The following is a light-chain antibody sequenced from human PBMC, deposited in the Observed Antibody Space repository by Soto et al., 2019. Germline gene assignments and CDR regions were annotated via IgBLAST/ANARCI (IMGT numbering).Light chain of an antibody. Sequence: EMVLTQSPGALSLSPGERATLSCRASQSVSSSYLAWYQQKPGQAPRLLIYGASSRATGIPDRFSGSGSGTDFTLTISRLEPEDFAVYYCQQYGSSSFTFGPGTKVDI. J-gene: IGKJ3*01. CDR1: QSVSSSY. CDR3: QQYGSSSFT. V-gene: IGKV3-20*01. CDR2: GAS.